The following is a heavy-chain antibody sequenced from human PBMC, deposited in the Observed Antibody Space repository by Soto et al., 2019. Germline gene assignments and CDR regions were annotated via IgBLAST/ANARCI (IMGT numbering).Heavy chain of an antibody. Sequence: SETLSLTCTVSSGSISGYYWSWIRQPPGKGLEWIGYIYYSGSTNYNPSLKSRVTISVDTSKNQFSLKLSSVTAADTAVYYCARVGSGYEYYYYGMDVWGQGTTVTVSS. D-gene: IGHD5-12*01. CDR1: SGSISGYY. J-gene: IGHJ6*02. V-gene: IGHV4-59*01. CDR2: IYYSGST. CDR3: ARVGSGYEYYYYGMDV.